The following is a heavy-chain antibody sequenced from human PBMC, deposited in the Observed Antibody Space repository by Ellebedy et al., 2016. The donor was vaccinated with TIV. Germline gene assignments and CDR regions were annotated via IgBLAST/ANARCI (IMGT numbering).Heavy chain of an antibody. Sequence: PGGSLRLSCAPSGFIFSHYHMHWVRQAPGKGLEWVALIWSDGSDKCYASSVTGRFTLSRDNAKNTLYLQMKSLKAEDTDLYYCARDLDKSSGWYGGAAYWGQGTQVTVSS. CDR2: IWSDGSDK. CDR1: GFIFSHYH. J-gene: IGHJ4*02. V-gene: IGHV3-33*01. CDR3: ARDLDKSSGWYGGAAY. D-gene: IGHD6-19*01.